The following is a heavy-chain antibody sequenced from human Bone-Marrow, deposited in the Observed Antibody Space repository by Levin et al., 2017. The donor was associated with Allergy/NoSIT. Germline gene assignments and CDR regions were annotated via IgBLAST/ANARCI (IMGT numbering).Heavy chain of an antibody. Sequence: GESLKISCKASGYRFTTYWMGWVRQMPGKGLEWIGIMYPDDGDIRYSPSFQGQVTISADKSITTAYLPWRSLKASEPAIYYCARQRSSHDAFDIWGQGTMVTVSS. V-gene: IGHV5-51*01. CDR3: ARQRSSHDAFDI. J-gene: IGHJ3*02. CDR1: GYRFTTYW. CDR2: MYPDDGDI. D-gene: IGHD2-2*01.